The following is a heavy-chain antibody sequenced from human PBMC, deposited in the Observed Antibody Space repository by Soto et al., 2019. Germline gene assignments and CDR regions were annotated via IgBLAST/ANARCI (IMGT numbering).Heavy chain of an antibody. J-gene: IGHJ6*02. Sequence: SETLSLTCAVYGGSFSGYYWSWIRQPPGKGLEWIGEINHSGSTNYNPSLKSRVTISVDTSKNQFSLKLSSVTAADTAVYYCARGRGLYYYYGMDVWGQGTTVTVSS. CDR3: ARGRGLYYYYGMDV. CDR1: GGSFSGYY. V-gene: IGHV4-34*01. CDR2: INHSGST.